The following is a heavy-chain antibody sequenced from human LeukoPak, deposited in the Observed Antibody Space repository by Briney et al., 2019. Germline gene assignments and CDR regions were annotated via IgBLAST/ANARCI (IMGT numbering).Heavy chain of an antibody. Sequence: SETLSLTCVVSGYSISSGYYWGWIRQPPGKGLEWIGNIYHSGSTYYNPSLKSRVTMSVDTSKNQFSLKLSSMTAADTAVYYCARACGNYRHYMDVWGKGTTVTVSS. CDR3: ARACGNYRHYMDV. CDR2: IYHSGST. CDR1: GYSISSGYY. D-gene: IGHD2-21*01. V-gene: IGHV4-38-2*01. J-gene: IGHJ6*03.